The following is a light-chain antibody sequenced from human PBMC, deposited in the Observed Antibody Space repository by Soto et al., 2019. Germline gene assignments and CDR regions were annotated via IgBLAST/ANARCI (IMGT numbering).Light chain of an antibody. V-gene: IGKV3-11*01. J-gene: IGKJ5*01. CDR2: DAS. CDR3: QQRKNWPPIT. Sequence: EIMITHSPATLSVSPGGRATLSCRASQSISDTLAWYQQRPGQPPRLLIFDASNRATGVPVRFSGSESGTVFTLTIGSLEPEDSAVYYCQQRKNWPPITFGQGTRLEIK. CDR1: QSISDT.